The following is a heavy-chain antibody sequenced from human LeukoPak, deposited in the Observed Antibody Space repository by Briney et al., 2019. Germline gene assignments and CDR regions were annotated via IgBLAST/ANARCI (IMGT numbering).Heavy chain of an antibody. Sequence: ASVKVSCKASGYTFTSYYMHWVRQAPGQGLEWMGIINPSGGSTSYAQKFQGRVTITTDESTSTAYMELSSLRSEDTAVYCCARSRGSGSPLWNAHYYYYYMDVWGKGTTVTVSS. CDR3: ARSRGSGSPLWNAHYYYYYMDV. J-gene: IGHJ6*03. CDR1: GYTFTSYY. D-gene: IGHD3-10*01. V-gene: IGHV1-46*01. CDR2: INPSGGST.